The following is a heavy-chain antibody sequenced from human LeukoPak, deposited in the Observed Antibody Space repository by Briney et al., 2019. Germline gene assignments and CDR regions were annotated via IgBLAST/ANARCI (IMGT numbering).Heavy chain of an antibody. CDR1: GGSISTYNW. V-gene: IGHV4-4*02. J-gene: IGHJ4*02. D-gene: IGHD4-11*01. Sequence: PSETLSLTCAVSGGSISTYNWWSWVRQPPGKGLEWIGEIFYSGSINYNPSLKSRVTLSLDKSKNQFSLQLSSVTAADTAMYYCAKTHSHFPPYFDYWGQGTLVIVSS. CDR2: IFYSGSI. CDR3: AKTHSHFPPYFDY.